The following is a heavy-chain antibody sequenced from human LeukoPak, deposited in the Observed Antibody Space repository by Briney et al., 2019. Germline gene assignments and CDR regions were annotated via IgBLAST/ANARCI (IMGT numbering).Heavy chain of an antibody. V-gene: IGHV1-46*01. CDR1: GYTFTNYY. J-gene: IGHJ5*02. CDR3: ARDQSGYSTLNWFDP. CDR2: INPSGGST. D-gene: IGHD3-3*01. Sequence: ASVKVSCKASGYTFTNYYIHWVRQAPGQGLECMGIINPSGGSTSYAQKFQGRVTMTRDKSTSTVYMELSSLRSEDTAVYYCARDQSGYSTLNWFDPWGQGTLVTVSS.